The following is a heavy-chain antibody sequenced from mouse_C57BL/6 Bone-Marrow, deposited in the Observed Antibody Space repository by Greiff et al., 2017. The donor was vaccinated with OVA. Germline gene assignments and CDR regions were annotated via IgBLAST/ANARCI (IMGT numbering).Heavy chain of an antibody. D-gene: IGHD1-1*01. CDR2: ISNGGGST. CDR3: ARDYGSFPFAY. V-gene: IGHV5-12*01. J-gene: IGHJ3*01. Sequence: EVMLVESGGGLVQPGGSLKLSCAASGFTFSDYYMYWVRQTPEKRLEWVAYISNGGGSTYYPDTVKGRFTISRDNAKNTLYLQMSRLKSEDTAMYYCARDYGSFPFAYWGQGTLGTVSA. CDR1: GFTFSDYY.